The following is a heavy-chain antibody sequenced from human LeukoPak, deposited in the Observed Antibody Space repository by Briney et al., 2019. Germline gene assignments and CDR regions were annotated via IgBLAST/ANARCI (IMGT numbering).Heavy chain of an antibody. CDR1: GFTFSSYA. CDR3: ARDADTSYARGAFDI. Sequence: GGSLRLSCAASGFTFSSYAMHWVRQAPGKGLEWVAVISYDGSNKYYADSVKGRFTISRDNSKNTLYLQMNSLRAEDTAVYYCARDADTSYARGAFDIWGQGTMVTVSS. D-gene: IGHD5-18*01. J-gene: IGHJ3*02. V-gene: IGHV3-30*04. CDR2: ISYDGSNK.